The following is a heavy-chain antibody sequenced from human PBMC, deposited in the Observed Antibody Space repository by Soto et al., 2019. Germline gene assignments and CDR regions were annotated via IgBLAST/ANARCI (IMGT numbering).Heavy chain of an antibody. Sequence: QVQLQQWGAGLLKPSETLSLTCAVYGGSFSGYYWSWIRQPPGKGLEWIGEINHSGSTNYNPSLKRRVTISVDTYKNQFSLKLSSVTAADTAVYYCARERVVDTAMVSVFDYWGQGTLVTVSS. J-gene: IGHJ4*02. CDR3: ARERVVDTAMVSVFDY. CDR1: GGSFSGYY. CDR2: INHSGST. D-gene: IGHD5-18*01. V-gene: IGHV4-34*01.